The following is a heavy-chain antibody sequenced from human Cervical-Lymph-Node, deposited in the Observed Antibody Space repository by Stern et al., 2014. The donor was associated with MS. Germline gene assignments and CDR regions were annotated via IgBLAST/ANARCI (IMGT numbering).Heavy chain of an antibody. J-gene: IGHJ6*02. CDR1: GFTFSTYS. CDR3: ASRSYYYYGLDV. CDR2: ISSSSTYI. V-gene: IGHV3-21*01. Sequence: EVQLVESGGGLVKPGGSLRLSCAASGFTFSTYSMNWVRQAPGNGLEWGSSISSSSTYIYYADSVKGRFTISRDNAKNSLFLHMNSLRAEDTAVYYCASRSYYYYGLDVWGQGTTVTVSS.